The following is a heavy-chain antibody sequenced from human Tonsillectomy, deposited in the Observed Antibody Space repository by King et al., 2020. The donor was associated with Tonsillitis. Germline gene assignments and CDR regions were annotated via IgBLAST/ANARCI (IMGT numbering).Heavy chain of an antibody. CDR2: IIPSFGTA. J-gene: IGHJ4*02. CDR1: GGTFSSDA. D-gene: IGHD3-9*01. Sequence: QLVQSGAEVKKPGSSVKVSCKASGGTFSSDAISWVRQAPGQGREWMGGIIPSFGTANYAQKFQGRVTVTADEATSTAYMGLSSLRSEDTAVYYCARDREYYDILTGYYRPGGGHFDYWGQGTLVTVSS. V-gene: IGHV1-69*12. CDR3: ARDREYYDILTGYYRPGGGHFDY.